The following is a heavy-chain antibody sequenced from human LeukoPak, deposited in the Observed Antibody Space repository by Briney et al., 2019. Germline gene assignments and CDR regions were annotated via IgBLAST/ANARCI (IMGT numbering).Heavy chain of an antibody. D-gene: IGHD6-13*01. Sequence: GGSLRLSCAASGFTFSGSAMHWVRQASGKGLEWVGRVRSKANNYGTGYAASVKGRCTISRDDSKSTAYLQMNGLKTEDTAMYYCVRLDVISSWYENWGQGTLVTVSS. CDR1: GFTFSGSA. V-gene: IGHV3-73*01. CDR3: VRLDVISSWYEN. CDR2: VRSKANNYGT. J-gene: IGHJ4*03.